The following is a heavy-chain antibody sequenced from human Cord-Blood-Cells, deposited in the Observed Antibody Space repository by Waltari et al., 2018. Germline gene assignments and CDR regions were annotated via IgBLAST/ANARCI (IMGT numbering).Heavy chain of an antibody. Sequence: QVQLQESGPGLVKPSETLSLTCTVSGGSVSSGSYNWRWIRQPPGKGLEWIGYIYYSGSTNYNPSLKSRVTISVDTSKNQFSLKLSSVTAADTAVYYCARDSGNWYFDLWGRGTLVTVSS. J-gene: IGHJ2*01. D-gene: IGHD1-26*01. CDR3: ARDSGNWYFDL. V-gene: IGHV4-61*01. CDR1: GGSVSSGSYN. CDR2: IYYSGST.